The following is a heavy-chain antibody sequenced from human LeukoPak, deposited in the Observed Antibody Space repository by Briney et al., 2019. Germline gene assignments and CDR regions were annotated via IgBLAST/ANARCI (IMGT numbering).Heavy chain of an antibody. D-gene: IGHD3-10*01. J-gene: IGHJ4*02. CDR3: ARADYYGSGGLDY. CDR1: GGSFSGYY. Sequence: PSETLSLTCAVYGGSFSGYYWSWIRQPPGKGLEWIGEINHSGGTNYNPSLKSRVTISVDTSKNQFSLKLSSVTAADTAVYYCARADYYGSGGLDYWGQGTLVTVSS. V-gene: IGHV4-34*01. CDR2: INHSGGT.